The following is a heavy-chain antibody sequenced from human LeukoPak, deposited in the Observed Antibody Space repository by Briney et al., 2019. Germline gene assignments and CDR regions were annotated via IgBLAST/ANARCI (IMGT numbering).Heavy chain of an antibody. CDR2: ISSSSSYI. D-gene: IGHD3-10*01. CDR1: GFTFSSYS. CDR3: AREFGTYGSGSYIAPEAFDI. Sequence: GGSLRLSCAASGFTFSSYSMNWVRQAPGKGLEWVSSISSSSSYIYYADSVKGRFTISRDNAKNSLYLQMNSLRAEDTAVYYCAREFGTYGSGSYIAPEAFDIWGQGTMVTVSS. V-gene: IGHV3-21*01. J-gene: IGHJ3*02.